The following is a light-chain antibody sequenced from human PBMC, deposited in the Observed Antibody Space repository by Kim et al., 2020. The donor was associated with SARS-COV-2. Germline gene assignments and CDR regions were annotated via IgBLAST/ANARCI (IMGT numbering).Light chain of an antibody. CDR2: GAS. CDR3: QQYGSTPRT. V-gene: IGKV3-20*01. J-gene: IGKJ1*01. Sequence: LAPGERAPLPGRARQGVSNHLAWYQQKPGQAPRLLIYGASNRATGIPDRFSGSGSGTDFTLTIGRLEPEDFAVYNCQQYGSTPRTFGQGTKVDIK. CDR1: QGVSNH.